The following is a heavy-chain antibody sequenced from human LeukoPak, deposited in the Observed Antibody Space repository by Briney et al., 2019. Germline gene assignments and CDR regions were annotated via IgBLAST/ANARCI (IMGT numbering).Heavy chain of an antibody. V-gene: IGHV4-59*01. CDR3: ARTGYCSGSSCYLNPVDY. D-gene: IGHD2-15*01. Sequence: SETLSLTCTVSGGSIGSYYWSWIRQPPGKGLEWIGYISYSGSTNYNPSLKSRVTISVDTSKNQFSLKLSSVTAADTAVYYCARTGYCSGSSCYLNPVDYWGQGTLVTVSS. CDR1: GGSIGSYY. CDR2: ISYSGST. J-gene: IGHJ4*02.